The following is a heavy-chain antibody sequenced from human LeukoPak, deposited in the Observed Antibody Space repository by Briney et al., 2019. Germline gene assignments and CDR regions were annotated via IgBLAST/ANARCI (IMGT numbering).Heavy chain of an antibody. Sequence: GGSLRLSSAVSGLTFNNYAMSWVRQAPGKGLEWVSAISKSGDHTYYAASAKGRFTIYRDNSKNTQHLQMNSLRAEDTAVYYCAREGINWNYGVWGQGTTVTVSS. J-gene: IGHJ6*02. V-gene: IGHV3-23*01. CDR3: AREGINWNYGV. CDR1: GLTFNNYA. D-gene: IGHD1-7*01. CDR2: ISKSGDHT.